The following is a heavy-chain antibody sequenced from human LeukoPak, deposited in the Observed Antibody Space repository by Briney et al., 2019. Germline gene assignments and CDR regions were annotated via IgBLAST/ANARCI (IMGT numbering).Heavy chain of an antibody. D-gene: IGHD1-14*01. V-gene: IGHV4-39*07. J-gene: IGHJ6*03. CDR1: GASISSSSYY. CDR2: IYYSGST. CDR3: ARLITGGVYYMDV. Sequence: SDTLSLTCTVSGASISSSSYYWAWIRQPPGKGLEWIGNIYYSGSTYYNPSLKSRVTLSVDTSKNQFSLRLSSVTAADTAVYYCARLITGGVYYMDVWGKGTTVTVSS.